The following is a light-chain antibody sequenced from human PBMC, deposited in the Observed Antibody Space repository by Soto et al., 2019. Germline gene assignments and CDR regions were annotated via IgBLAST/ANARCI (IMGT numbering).Light chain of an antibody. CDR2: LEGSGSY. Sequence: QPVLTQSSSASASLGSSVKLTCTRSSGHSSYIIAWHQQQPGKAPRYLMKLEGSGSYNKGSGVPDRFSGSSSGADRYLTISNLQFDDEADYYCETWGSNTHAVFGGGTQLTVL. CDR3: ETWGSNTHAV. CDR1: SGHSSYI. V-gene: IGLV4-60*02. J-gene: IGLJ7*01.